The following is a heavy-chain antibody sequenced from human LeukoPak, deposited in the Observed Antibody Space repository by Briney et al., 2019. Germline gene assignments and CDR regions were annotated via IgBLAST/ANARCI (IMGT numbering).Heavy chain of an antibody. Sequence: GGSLRLSCAASGFTFSSYEMNWVRQAPGKGLEWVSYISSSGSTIYYADSVKGRFTISRDNAKNSLYLQMNSLRAEDTAVHYCARYYYDSSGYSKFDYWGQGTLVTVSS. CDR1: GFTFSSYE. CDR3: ARYYYDSSGYSKFDY. J-gene: IGHJ4*02. V-gene: IGHV3-48*03. D-gene: IGHD3-22*01. CDR2: ISSSGSTI.